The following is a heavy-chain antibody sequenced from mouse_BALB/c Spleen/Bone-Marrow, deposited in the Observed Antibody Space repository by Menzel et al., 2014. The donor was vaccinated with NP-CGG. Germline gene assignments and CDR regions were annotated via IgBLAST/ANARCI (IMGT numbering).Heavy chain of an antibody. J-gene: IGHJ4*01. Sequence: DVMLVESGGGLVQPGGSLKLSCATSGFTFSDYYMYWVRQTPEKRLEWIAYISNGGGSTCYPDIVKGRFTISRDNAKNTLYLQMSRLKSEDTAMYYCARNAFYRGYAMDYWGQGTSVTVSS. CDR2: ISNGGGST. D-gene: IGHD2-12*01. V-gene: IGHV5-12*02. CDR3: ARNAFYRGYAMDY. CDR1: GFTFSDYY.